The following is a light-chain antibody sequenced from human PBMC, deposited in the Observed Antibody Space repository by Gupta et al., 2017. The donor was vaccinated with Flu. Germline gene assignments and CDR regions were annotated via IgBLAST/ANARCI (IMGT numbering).Light chain of an antibody. V-gene: IGLV3-1*01. Sequence: SYELTQPLSESVSPGQTASITCSGDKLGDKYACWYQQKPGQSPVLVIYQDSKRPSGIPERFSGSNSGNTATLTISGTQSMDEADYYCQAWDSSTENVVFGGGTKLTVL. J-gene: IGLJ2*01. CDR2: QDS. CDR3: QAWDSSTENVV. CDR1: KLGDKY.